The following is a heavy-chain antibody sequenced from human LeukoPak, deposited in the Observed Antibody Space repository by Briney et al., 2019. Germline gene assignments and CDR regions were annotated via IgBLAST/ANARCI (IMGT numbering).Heavy chain of an antibody. Sequence: GGSLRLSCAASGFIVSSNYMYWVRQAPGKGLEWVSDIYSGGTTHYADSVKGRVTISRDNSKNALYLQMNSLRAEDTAVYYCASSLLTGTTPYYYYYMDVWGKGTTVTVSS. CDR1: GFIVSSNY. CDR2: IYSGGTT. CDR3: ASSLLTGTTPYYYYYMDV. D-gene: IGHD1-7*01. V-gene: IGHV3-66*02. J-gene: IGHJ6*03.